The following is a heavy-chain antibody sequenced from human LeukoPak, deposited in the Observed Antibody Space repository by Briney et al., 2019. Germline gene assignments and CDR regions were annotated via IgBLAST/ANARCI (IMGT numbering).Heavy chain of an antibody. CDR2: IYYSGST. D-gene: IGHD1-26*01. CDR3: ARGLRWDLTISGTSTFDY. J-gene: IGHJ4*02. V-gene: IGHV4-39*01. Sequence: PSETLSLTCSVSGVSIRSSSFYWDWIRQPPGKGLEWIGSIYYSGSTYYRPSLKSRVTMSVDTSKNQFSLRLSSVTAADTAVYYCARGLRWDLTISGTSTFDYWGQGSLVTVSS. CDR1: GVSIRSSSFY.